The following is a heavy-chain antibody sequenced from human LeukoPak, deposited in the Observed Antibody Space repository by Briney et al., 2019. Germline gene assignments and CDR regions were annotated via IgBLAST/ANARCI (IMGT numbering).Heavy chain of an antibody. V-gene: IGHV3-48*03. CDR2: ISTTGSTI. Sequence: GGSLRLSCAASGFTFSSYEMNWVRQAPGKGLEWVSYISTTGSTIYYADSVKGRFTISRDNAKNSLYLQMNSLRAEDTAVYYCARTMVRGVTRIVWGQGTLVTVSS. D-gene: IGHD3-10*01. CDR1: GFTFSSYE. CDR3: ARTMVRGVTRIV. J-gene: IGHJ4*02.